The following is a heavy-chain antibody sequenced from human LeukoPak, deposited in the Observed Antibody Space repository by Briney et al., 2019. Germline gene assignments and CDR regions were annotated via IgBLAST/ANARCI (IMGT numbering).Heavy chain of an antibody. V-gene: IGHV3-30*04. CDR2: ISYEGSNE. D-gene: IGHD6-19*01. CDR3: ARINIAVAGKLFDY. J-gene: IGHJ4*02. CDR1: GFIFSNYV. Sequence: GRSLRLSCTTSGFIFSNYVTHWVRQAPGKGMEWVAVISYEGSNEDYGDYVRGRFTISRDNAKNSLYLQMNSLRAEDTAVYYCARINIAVAGKLFDYWGQGTLVTVSS.